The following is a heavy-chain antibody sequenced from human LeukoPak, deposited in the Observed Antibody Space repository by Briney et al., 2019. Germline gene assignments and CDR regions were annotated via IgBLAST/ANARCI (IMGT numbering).Heavy chain of an antibody. CDR2: IYYSGST. Sequence: SETMSLTCTVSGTSISTDYWSWIRQPPGKGLEWIGHIYYSGSTNYNPSLKSRVTISVDTSKNQFSLKLSSVTAADTAVYYCAGDYGDYSEYFQHWGQGTLVTVSS. J-gene: IGHJ1*01. V-gene: IGHV4-59*01. D-gene: IGHD4-17*01. CDR1: GTSISTDY. CDR3: AGDYGDYSEYFQH.